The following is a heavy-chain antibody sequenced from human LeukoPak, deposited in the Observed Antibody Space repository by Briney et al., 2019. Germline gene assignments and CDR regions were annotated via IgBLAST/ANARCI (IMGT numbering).Heavy chain of an antibody. Sequence: SETLSLTCAVYGGSFSGYYWSWIRQPPGKGLGWIGEINHSGSTNYNPSLKSRVTISVDTSKNQFSLKLSSVTAADTAVYYCARGGLSSLFDYWGQGTLVTVSS. V-gene: IGHV4-34*01. J-gene: IGHJ4*02. CDR1: GGSFSGYY. D-gene: IGHD3-16*02. CDR3: ARGGLSSLFDY. CDR2: INHSGST.